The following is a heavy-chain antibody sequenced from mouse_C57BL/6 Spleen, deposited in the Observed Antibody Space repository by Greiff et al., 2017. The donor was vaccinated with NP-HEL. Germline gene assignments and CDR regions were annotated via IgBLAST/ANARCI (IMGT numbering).Heavy chain of an antibody. CDR2: IYPGSGST. CDR1: GYTFTSYW. D-gene: IGHD2-4*01. Sequence: QVQLQQPGAELVKPGASVKMSCKASGYTFTSYWITWVKQRPGQGLEWIGDIYPGSGSTNYNEKFKSKATLTVDTSSSTAYMQLSSLTSEDSAVYYCARVEYEYDGAMDYWGQGTSVTVSS. J-gene: IGHJ4*01. V-gene: IGHV1-55*01. CDR3: ARVEYEYDGAMDY.